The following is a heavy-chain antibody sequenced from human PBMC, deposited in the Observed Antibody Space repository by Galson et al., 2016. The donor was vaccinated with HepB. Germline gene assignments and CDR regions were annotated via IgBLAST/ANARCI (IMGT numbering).Heavy chain of an antibody. CDR1: GYTFTNYG. Sequence: SVKVSCKASGYTFTNYGVNWVRQAPGQGLEWMGWINTYNGNTNYAQKFQGRVTMIADTSTSTAHMELKSLRSDDTAVYYCARAPPDTTMSPGAWFNPWGQGTLVTVSA. CDR2: INTYNGNT. D-gene: IGHD5-18*01. CDR3: ARAPPDTTMSPGAWFNP. V-gene: IGHV1-18*01. J-gene: IGHJ5*02.